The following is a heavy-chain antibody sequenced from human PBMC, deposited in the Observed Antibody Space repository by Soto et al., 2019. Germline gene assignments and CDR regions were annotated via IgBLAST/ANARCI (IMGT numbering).Heavy chain of an antibody. J-gene: IGHJ4*02. D-gene: IGHD6-13*01. CDR2: FDPEDGET. CDR3: AITQQLVSACYFDY. CDR1: GYSFTGNS. V-gene: IGHV1-24*01. Sequence: ASVKVSCKASGYSFTGNSMHWVRQAPGKGLEWMGGFDPEDGETIYAQKFQGRVTMTEDTSTDTAYMELSSLRSEDTAVYYCAITQQLVSACYFDYWGQGTLVTVSS.